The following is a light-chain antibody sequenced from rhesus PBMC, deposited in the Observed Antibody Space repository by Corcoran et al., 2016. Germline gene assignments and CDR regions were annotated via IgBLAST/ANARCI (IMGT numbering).Light chain of an antibody. Sequence: QAAPPQPPSVSGSPGQSVTISCTGTSSDVGGYNYVSWYHQPPGKAPKLMIYGVNKRPSGVSDRFSGSKSGNTASLTISGLQAEDEADYYCCSYTTSSNFIFGAGTRLTVL. CDR3: CSYTTSSNFI. CDR1: SSDVGGYNY. V-gene: IGLV2S7*01. CDR2: GVN. J-gene: IGLJ1*01.